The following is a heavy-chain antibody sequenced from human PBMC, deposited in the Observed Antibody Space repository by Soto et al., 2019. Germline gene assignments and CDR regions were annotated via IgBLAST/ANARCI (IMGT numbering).Heavy chain of an antibody. CDR1: GASLSYGGFS. D-gene: IGHD5-12*01. J-gene: IGHJ4*02. CDR2: IPHLENT. CDR3: ASGGGYDSFGY. V-gene: IGHV4-30-2*06. Sequence: PSETLSPTCTVSGASLSYGGFSWRWIRQSSGKGLEWIGYIPHLENTYFHPSFKSRLTMSIDRRRNQFSLNLSSVTAADMAVYYCASGGGYDSFGYWGQGVLVTVSS.